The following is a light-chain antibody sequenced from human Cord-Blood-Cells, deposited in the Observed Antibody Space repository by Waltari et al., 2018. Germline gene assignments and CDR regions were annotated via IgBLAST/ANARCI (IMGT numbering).Light chain of an antibody. V-gene: IGKV1-39*01. CDR1: QSISSY. CDR3: QQSYSTPLT. Sequence: DIQMPQSPSSLSASVEDRVTITCRASQSISSYLNWYQQKPGKAPKLLIYASSSLHSGVTSRFSGSGSGTDFTLTITSLKPEDLATYYWQQSYSTPLTFGGGTKVENK. J-gene: IGKJ4*02. CDR2: ASS.